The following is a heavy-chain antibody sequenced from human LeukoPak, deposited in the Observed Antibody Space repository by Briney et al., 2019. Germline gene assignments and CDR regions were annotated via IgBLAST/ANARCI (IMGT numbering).Heavy chain of an antibody. Sequence: PSETLSLPCTVSGGSISSSSYYWGWIRQPPGKGLEWIGSIYYSGSTYYNPSLKSRVTISVDTSKNQFSLNLSSVTAADTAVYYCARLYYDSSGYYQICYFDYWGQGTLVTVSS. V-gene: IGHV4-39*01. CDR1: GGSISSSSYY. J-gene: IGHJ4*02. CDR2: IYYSGST. CDR3: ARLYYDSSGYYQICYFDY. D-gene: IGHD3-22*01.